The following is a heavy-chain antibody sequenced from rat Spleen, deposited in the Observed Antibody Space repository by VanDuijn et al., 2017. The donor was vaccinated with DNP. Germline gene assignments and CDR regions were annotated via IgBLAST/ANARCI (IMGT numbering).Heavy chain of an antibody. CDR3: ASLWTLAY. CDR2: ISYNGGTP. D-gene: IGHD1-3*01. Sequence: EVQLVESDGGLVQPGRSLKLSCAVSGFTFSDYYMAWVRQAPAKGLEWVATISYNGGTPYYRDSVKGRFTISRDNAKNILYLQMDSLRSEDTATYYCASLWTLAYWGQGTLVTVSS. J-gene: IGHJ3*01. CDR1: GFTFSDYY. V-gene: IGHV5-29*01.